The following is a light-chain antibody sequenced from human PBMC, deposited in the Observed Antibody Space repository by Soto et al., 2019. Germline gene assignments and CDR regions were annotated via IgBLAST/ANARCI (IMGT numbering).Light chain of an antibody. CDR1: QSISSW. CDR2: DAS. Sequence: DIQMTQSPSTLSASVGDRVTITCRASQSISSWLAWYQQKPGKAPKLLIYDASSLESGVPSRFSCSGSGTEFTLTISSLQRDDFATYYCKQYNSYSKTFGQRTK. V-gene: IGKV1-5*01. CDR3: KQYNSYSKT. J-gene: IGKJ2*01.